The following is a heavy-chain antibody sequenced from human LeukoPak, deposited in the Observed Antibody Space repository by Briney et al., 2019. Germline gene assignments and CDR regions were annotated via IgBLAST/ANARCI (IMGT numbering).Heavy chain of an antibody. J-gene: IGHJ4*02. CDR1: GYTFTNYY. D-gene: IGHD5-18*01. CDR3: VRGNSYGRCFDS. CDR2: INPSDGST. V-gene: IGHV1-46*01. Sequence: ASVKVSCKASGYTFTNYYMHWVRQAPGQGLEWMGIINPSDGSTDYAQKFPGRITMTRDTSTSTVYMKLSSLTSEGTAIYYCVRGNSYGRCFDSWGQGTLVTVSS.